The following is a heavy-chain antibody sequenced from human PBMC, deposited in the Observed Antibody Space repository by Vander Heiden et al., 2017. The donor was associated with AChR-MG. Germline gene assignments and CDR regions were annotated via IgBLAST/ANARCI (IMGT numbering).Heavy chain of an antibody. CDR2: ISGSGGST. V-gene: IGHV3-23*01. CDR3: AKEIWFGELLSRPMWYMDV. Sequence: EVQLLESGGGLVQPGGSLRLSCAASGFTFSSYAMGWVRQAPGKGLEWVSAISGSGGSTYYADSVKGRFTISRDNSKNTLYLQMNSLRAEDTAVYYCAKEIWFGELLSRPMWYMDVWGKGTTVTVSS. J-gene: IGHJ6*03. CDR1: GFTFSSYA. D-gene: IGHD3-10*01.